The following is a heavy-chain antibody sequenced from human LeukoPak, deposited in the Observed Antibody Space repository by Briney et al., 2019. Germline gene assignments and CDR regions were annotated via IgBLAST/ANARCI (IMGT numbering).Heavy chain of an antibody. CDR2: ISGDGGTT. D-gene: IGHD4-11*01. CDR3: ARDHSPGWFDP. CDR1: GFTFSSSY. J-gene: IGHJ5*02. V-gene: IGHV3-74*01. Sequence: TGGSLRLSCAASGFTFSSSYMQWVRQAPGKGLVWVSRISGDGGTTAYADSVKGRFTISRDNAKNALYLQMNSLRAEDTAVYYCARDHSPGWFDPWGQGTLVTVSS.